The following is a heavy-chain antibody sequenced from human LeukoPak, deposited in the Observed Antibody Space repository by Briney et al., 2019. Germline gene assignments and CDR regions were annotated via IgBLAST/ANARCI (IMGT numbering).Heavy chain of an antibody. J-gene: IGHJ6*02. CDR3: ARVPITIFGVVPYYYYYGMDV. Sequence: ASVKVSCKASGYTFTSYAMYWVRQAPGQRLEWMGWINAGNGNTKYSQKFQGRVTITRDTSASTAYMELSSLRSEDTAVYYCARVPITIFGVVPYYYYYGMDVWGQGTTVTVSS. V-gene: IGHV1-3*01. D-gene: IGHD3-3*01. CDR1: GYTFTSYA. CDR2: INAGNGNT.